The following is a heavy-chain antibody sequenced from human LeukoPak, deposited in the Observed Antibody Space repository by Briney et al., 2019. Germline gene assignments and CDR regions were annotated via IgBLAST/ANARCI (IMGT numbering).Heavy chain of an antibody. Sequence: GRSLRLSCAASGFTFSSYSMNWVRQAPGKGLEWVSSISSSSSYIYYADSVKGRFTISRDNAKNSLYLQMNSLRAEDTAVYYCARDHRSSHRLKYFDLWGRGTLVTVSS. CDR2: ISSSSSYI. CDR3: ARDHRSSHRLKYFDL. CDR1: GFTFSSYS. J-gene: IGHJ2*01. D-gene: IGHD6-13*01. V-gene: IGHV3-21*01.